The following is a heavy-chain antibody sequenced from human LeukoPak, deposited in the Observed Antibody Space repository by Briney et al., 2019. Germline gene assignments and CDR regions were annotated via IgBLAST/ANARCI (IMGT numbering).Heavy chain of an antibody. CDR2: ISAYNGNT. CDR1: GYTFTSYG. CDR3: ARVIVVVPAAIPNYMDV. V-gene: IGHV1-18*01. Sequence: GASVKVSCKASGYTFTSYGISWVRQAPGQGLEWMGWISAYNGNTNYAQKLQGRVTMTTDTSTSTAYMELRSLRSDDTAVYYCARVIVVVPAAIPNYMDVWGKGTTVTVSS. J-gene: IGHJ6*03. D-gene: IGHD2-2*01.